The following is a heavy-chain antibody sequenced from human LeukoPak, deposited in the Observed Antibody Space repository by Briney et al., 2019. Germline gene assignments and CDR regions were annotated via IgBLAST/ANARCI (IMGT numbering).Heavy chain of an antibody. Sequence: SETLSLTCTVSGGSISSSSYYCGWIRQPPGKGLEWIGSIYYSGSTYYNPSLKSRVTISVDTSKNQFSLKLSSVTAADTAVYYCASPTYPRDIVVVPAAIIRYFDLWGRGTLVTVSS. D-gene: IGHD2-2*01. CDR3: ASPTYPRDIVVVPAAIIRYFDL. CDR1: GGSISSSSYY. J-gene: IGHJ2*01. V-gene: IGHV4-39*01. CDR2: IYYSGST.